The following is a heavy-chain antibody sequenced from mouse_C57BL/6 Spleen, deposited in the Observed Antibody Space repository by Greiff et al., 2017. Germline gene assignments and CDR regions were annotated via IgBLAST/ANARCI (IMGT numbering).Heavy chain of an antibody. CDR3: ARSPYDYGPHWYFDV. D-gene: IGHD2-4*01. CDR2: IYPGDGDT. CDR1: GYAFSSYW. Sequence: QVHVKQSGAELVKPGASVKISCKASGYAFSSYWMNWVKQRPGKGLEWIGQIYPGDGDTNYNGKFKGKATLSADKSSSTAYMQLSSLTSEDSAVYFCARSPYDYGPHWYFDVVGTGTTVTVSS. J-gene: IGHJ1*03. V-gene: IGHV1-80*01.